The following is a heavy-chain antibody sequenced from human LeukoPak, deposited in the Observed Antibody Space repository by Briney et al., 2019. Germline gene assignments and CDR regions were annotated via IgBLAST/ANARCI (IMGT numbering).Heavy chain of an antibody. CDR2: IYYSGSS. J-gene: IGHJ3*02. D-gene: IGHD3-22*01. CDR3: ARVKRVLITTNDAFDI. V-gene: IGHV4-59*01. CDR1: GGSISTYY. Sequence: SETLSLTCTVSGGSISTYYWSWIRQPPGKGLEWIGSIYYSGSSNYNPYLKSRVTISVATSKNQFSVKLSSVTAADTAVYYCARVKRVLITTNDAFDIWGQGTTVTVSS.